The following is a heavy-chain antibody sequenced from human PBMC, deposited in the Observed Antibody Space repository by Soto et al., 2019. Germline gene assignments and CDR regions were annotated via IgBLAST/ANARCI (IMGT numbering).Heavy chain of an antibody. D-gene: IGHD1-26*01. CDR3: AGWELLRGVDY. CDR2: TYYSGST. V-gene: IGHV4-30-4*01. Sequence: QVQLQESGPGLVKPSQTLSLTCTVSGGSISSGDYYWSWIRQPPGKGLEWIGYTYYSGSTYYNPSLTXPXTXSXXTSKNQFSLKLSSVTAAATAVYYCAGWELLRGVDYWGQGTLVTVSS. CDR1: GGSISSGDYY. J-gene: IGHJ4*02.